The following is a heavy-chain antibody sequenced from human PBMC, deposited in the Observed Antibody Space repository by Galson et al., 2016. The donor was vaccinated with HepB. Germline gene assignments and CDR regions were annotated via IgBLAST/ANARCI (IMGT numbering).Heavy chain of an antibody. Sequence: SLRLSCAVSGFTFSTYAMHWVRQAPGKGLEWVAVMSYDGSNEFYADSVKGRFTISRDNSMHTLYLQMTSLRAEDTAVYYCARGTSVYCTRATCYREGSFDYWGQGTLVTVSS. CDR1: GFTFSTYA. CDR2: MSYDGSNE. D-gene: IGHD2-2*01. J-gene: IGHJ4*02. CDR3: ARGTSVYCTRATCYREGSFDY. V-gene: IGHV3-30-3*01.